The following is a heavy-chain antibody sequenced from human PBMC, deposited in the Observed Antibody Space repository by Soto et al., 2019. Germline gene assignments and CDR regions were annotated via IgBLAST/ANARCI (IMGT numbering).Heavy chain of an antibody. CDR3: ARDRGYDAHDYYYNAMDV. D-gene: IGHD2-15*01. J-gene: IGHJ6*02. CDR2: IRGFSPYT. CDR1: GFTFSTDT. Sequence: EVQLVESGGGLVKPGGSLRLSCISCGFTFSTDTMNWVRQAPGKGLEWVSGIRGFSPYTFYAESVKGRFTISRDNAKNSLYLQMNSLRAEDTAVYYCARDRGYDAHDYYYNAMDVWGQGTTVTFFS. V-gene: IGHV3-21*01.